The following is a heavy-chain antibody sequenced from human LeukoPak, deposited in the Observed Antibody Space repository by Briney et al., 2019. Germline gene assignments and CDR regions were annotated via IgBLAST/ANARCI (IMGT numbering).Heavy chain of an antibody. D-gene: IGHD1-26*01. CDR2: IIPIFGKA. J-gene: IGHJ4*02. CDR3: ARYITVGATYQHFDY. CDR1: GGSFSSYA. Sequence: SVKVSCKASGGSFSSYAINWVRQAPGQGLEWMGGIIPIFGKANYAQKFQDRVAITAVESMSTVYMELSSLRSEDTAVYYCARYITVGATYQHFDYWGQGALVTVSS. V-gene: IGHV1-69*01.